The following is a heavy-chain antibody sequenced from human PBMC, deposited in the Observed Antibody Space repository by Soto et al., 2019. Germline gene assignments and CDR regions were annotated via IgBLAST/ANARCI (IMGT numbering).Heavy chain of an antibody. V-gene: IGHV4-59*01. CDR1: GGSISSYY. Sequence: SETLSLTFTVSGGSISSYYWSWIRQPPGKGLEWIGYIYYSGSTNYNPSLKSRVTISVDTSKNQFSLKLSSVTAADTAVYYCARGRFLEWLLQRYYFDYWGQGTLVTVSS. CDR3: ARGRFLEWLLQRYYFDY. J-gene: IGHJ4*02. CDR2: IYYSGST. D-gene: IGHD3-3*01.